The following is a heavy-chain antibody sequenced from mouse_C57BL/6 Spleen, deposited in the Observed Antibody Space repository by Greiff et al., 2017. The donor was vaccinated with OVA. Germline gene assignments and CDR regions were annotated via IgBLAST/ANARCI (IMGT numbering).Heavy chain of an antibody. J-gene: IGHJ3*01. CDR1: GFTFSSYA. CDR3: ARDRSWFAY. CDR2: ISDGGSYT. Sequence: EVQWVESGGGLVKPGGSLKLSCAASGFTFSSYAMSWVRQTPEKRLEWVATISDGGSYTYYPDNVKGRFTISRDNAKNNLYLQMSHLKSEDTAMYYCARDRSWFAYWGQGTLVTVSA. V-gene: IGHV5-4*01.